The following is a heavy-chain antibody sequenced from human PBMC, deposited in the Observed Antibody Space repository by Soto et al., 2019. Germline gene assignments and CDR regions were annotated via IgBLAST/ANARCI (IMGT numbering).Heavy chain of an antibody. CDR3: ARDRVEYSSSWSPSGWFDP. CDR1: GGSISSYY. D-gene: IGHD6-13*01. Sequence: SETLSLTCTVSGGSISSYYWSWIRQPPGKGLEWIGYIYYSGSTDYNPSLKSRVTISVDTSKNQFSLKLSSVTAADTAVYYCARDRVEYSSSWSPSGWFDPWGQGTLVTVSS. CDR2: IYYSGST. V-gene: IGHV4-59*01. J-gene: IGHJ5*02.